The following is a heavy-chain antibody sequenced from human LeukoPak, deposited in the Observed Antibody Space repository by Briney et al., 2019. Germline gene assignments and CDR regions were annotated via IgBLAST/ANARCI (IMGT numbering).Heavy chain of an antibody. V-gene: IGHV4-30-4*01. D-gene: IGHD1-26*01. CDR2: IYYSGST. Sequence: SETLSLTCTVSGGSISSGDYYWSWIRQPPGKGLEWIGYIYYSGSTYYNPSLKSRVTISVDTSKNQFSLKLSSVTAADTAVYYCARSNALGAFDYWGQGTLVTVSS. CDR1: GGSISSGDYY. J-gene: IGHJ4*02. CDR3: ARSNALGAFDY.